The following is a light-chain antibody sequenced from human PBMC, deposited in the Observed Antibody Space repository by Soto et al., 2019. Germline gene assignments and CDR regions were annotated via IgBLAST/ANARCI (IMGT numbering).Light chain of an antibody. J-gene: IGLJ1*01. V-gene: IGLV2-14*03. CDR1: SSDVGGYNY. CDR2: DVT. Sequence: QSMLTQPASVSGSPGQSITISCTGTSSDVGGYNYVSWYQHHPGKAPKLIIYDVTNRPSGVSNPFSGSKSGNTASLTISGLQPEDEADYYCSSYTTSNTRQIVFGTGTKVTVL. CDR3: SSYTTSNTRQIV.